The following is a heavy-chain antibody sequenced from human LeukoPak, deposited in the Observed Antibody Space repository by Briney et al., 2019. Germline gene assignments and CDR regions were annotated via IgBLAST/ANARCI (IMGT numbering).Heavy chain of an antibody. J-gene: IGHJ6*02. V-gene: IGHV1-69*13. Sequence: SVKVSCKAAGGTFSSYAISWVRQAPGQGLEWMGGIIPIFGTANYGQKFQGRVTITSDESTSTAYMELSSLRSEDTAVYYCARAGAAAIWVVYYGMDVWGQGTTVTVSS. CDR2: IIPIFGTA. D-gene: IGHD2-2*02. CDR3: ARAGAAAIWVVYYGMDV. CDR1: GGTFSSYA.